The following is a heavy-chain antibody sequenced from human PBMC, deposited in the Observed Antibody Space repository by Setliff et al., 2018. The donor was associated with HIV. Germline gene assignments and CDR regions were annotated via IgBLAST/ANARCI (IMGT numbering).Heavy chain of an antibody. D-gene: IGHD6-6*01. J-gene: IGHJ4*02. V-gene: IGHV4-34*01. Sequence: KASETLSLTCAVYGGSFSGYYWSWIRQPPGKGLEWIGEINHSGSTNYNPSLKSRVTISVDTSKNQFSLKLSSVTAADTAVYYCARLSTSSGGTFDYWGQGTLVTVSS. CDR3: ARLSTSSGGTFDY. CDR1: GGSFSGYY. CDR2: INHSGST.